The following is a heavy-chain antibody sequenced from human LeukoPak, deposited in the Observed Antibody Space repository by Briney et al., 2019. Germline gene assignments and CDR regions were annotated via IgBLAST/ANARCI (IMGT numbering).Heavy chain of an antibody. CDR3: ARERDVYGDYGLFDY. CDR1: GFTFSSYA. D-gene: IGHD4-17*01. Sequence: SGGSLRLSCAASGFTFSSYAMHWVRQAPGKGLEWVANIKQDGSEKYYVDSVKGRFTISRDNAKNSLYLQMNSLRAEDTAVYYCARERDVYGDYGLFDYWGQGTLVTVSS. CDR2: IKQDGSEK. V-gene: IGHV3-7*01. J-gene: IGHJ4*02.